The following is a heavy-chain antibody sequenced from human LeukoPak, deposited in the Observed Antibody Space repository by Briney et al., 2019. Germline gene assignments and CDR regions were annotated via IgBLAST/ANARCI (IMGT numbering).Heavy chain of an antibody. Sequence: GGSLRLSCAASGFTFSSYAMSWVRQAPGKGLQWVSAISGSGDSTYYSDSVKGRFTISRDNSKNTLYVQMNSLRAEDTAVYYCAKPLVSDYYDSSGYWGYWGQGTLVTVSS. V-gene: IGHV3-23*01. CDR3: AKPLVSDYYDSSGYWGY. CDR2: ISGSGDST. D-gene: IGHD3-22*01. CDR1: GFTFSSYA. J-gene: IGHJ4*02.